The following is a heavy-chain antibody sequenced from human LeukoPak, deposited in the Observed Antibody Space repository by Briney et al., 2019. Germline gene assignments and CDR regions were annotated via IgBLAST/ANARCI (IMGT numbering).Heavy chain of an antibody. D-gene: IGHD6-19*01. CDR1: GGSISSYY. CDR3: ARGVSGWYGSWFDP. J-gene: IGHJ5*02. CDR2: IYYSGST. Sequence: SETLSLTCTVSGGSISSYYWSWIRQPPGKGLEWIGYIYYSGSTNYNPSLKSRVTISVDTSKNQFSLKLSSVTAADTAVYYCARGVSGWYGSWFDPWGQGTLVTVSS. V-gene: IGHV4-59*12.